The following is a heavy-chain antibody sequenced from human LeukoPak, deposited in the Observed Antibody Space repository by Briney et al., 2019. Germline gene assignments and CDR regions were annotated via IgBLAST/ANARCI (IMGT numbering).Heavy chain of an antibody. D-gene: IGHD3-3*01. J-gene: IGHJ3*02. CDR1: GYTFTSYD. Sequence: ASVKVSCKASGYTFTSYDINWVRQATGQGLEWMGWMNPNSGNTGYAQKFQGRVTMTRNTSISTAYMELSSLRSEDTAVYYCARPTYYDFWGGWDAFDIWGQGTMVTVSS. V-gene: IGHV1-8*01. CDR2: MNPNSGNT. CDR3: ARPTYYDFWGGWDAFDI.